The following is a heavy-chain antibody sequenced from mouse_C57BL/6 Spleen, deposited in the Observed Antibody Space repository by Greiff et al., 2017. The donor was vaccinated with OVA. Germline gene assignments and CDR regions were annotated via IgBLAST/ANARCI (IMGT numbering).Heavy chain of an antibody. CDR3: ARQDYYAMDY. CDR1: GFTFSSYG. CDR2: ISSGGSYT. V-gene: IGHV5-6*01. Sequence: DVHPVESGGDLVKPGGSLKLSCAASGFTFSSYGMSWVRQTPDKRLEWVATISSGGSYTYYPDSVKGRFTISRDNAKNTLYLQMSSLKSEDTAMYYCARQDYYAMDYWGQGTSVTVSS. J-gene: IGHJ4*01.